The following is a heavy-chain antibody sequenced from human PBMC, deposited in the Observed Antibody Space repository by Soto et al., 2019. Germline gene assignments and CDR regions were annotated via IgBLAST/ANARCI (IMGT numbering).Heavy chain of an antibody. J-gene: IGHJ4*02. CDR1: GFTFDEYA. D-gene: IGHD3-3*01. CDR2: ISWNSGSI. Sequence: EVQLVESGGGLVQPGRSLSLSCAASGFTFDEYAMHWVRQAPGKGLEWVSGISWNSGSIGYADSVKGRFTISRDNAKNSLYLQMNSLRAEDTALYYCAKDANDFWSGYYYYFDSWGQGALVTVSS. V-gene: IGHV3-9*01. CDR3: AKDANDFWSGYYYYFDS.